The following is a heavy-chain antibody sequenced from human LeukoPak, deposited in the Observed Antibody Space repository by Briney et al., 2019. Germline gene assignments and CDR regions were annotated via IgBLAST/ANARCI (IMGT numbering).Heavy chain of an antibody. CDR3: ARVSCSGGSCYLFDY. J-gene: IGHJ4*02. V-gene: IGHV4-30-4*01. CDR1: GGSISSGDYY. CDR2: IYYNGGT. Sequence: SQTLFLTCTVSGGSISSGDYYWSWIRQPPGRGLEWIGYIYYNGGTYYNSSLKSRVTISVDTSKNQFSLKLSSVTAADTAVYYCARVSCSGGSCYLFDYWGQGTLVTVPS. D-gene: IGHD2-15*01.